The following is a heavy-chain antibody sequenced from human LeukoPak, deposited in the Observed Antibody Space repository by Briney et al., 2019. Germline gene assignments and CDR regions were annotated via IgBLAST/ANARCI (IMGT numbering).Heavy chain of an antibody. CDR2: IKQDGSEK. V-gene: IGHV3-7*01. D-gene: IGHD3-9*01. CDR1: GFTFSSYW. J-gene: IGHJ4*02. Sequence: PGGSLRLSCAASGFTFSSYWMSWVRQAPGKGLEWVANIKQDGSEKYYVDSVKGRFTISRDNAKNSLYLQMNSLRAEDTAVYYCARTLRYFDWLSRIPFYFDYWGQGTLVTVSS. CDR3: ARTLRYFDWLSRIPFYFDY.